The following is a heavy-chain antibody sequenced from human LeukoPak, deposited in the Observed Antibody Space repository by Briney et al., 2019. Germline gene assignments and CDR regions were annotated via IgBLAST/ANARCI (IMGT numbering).Heavy chain of an antibody. CDR2: INPSGGST. D-gene: IGHD2-2*01. CDR3: ARAGDHCSSTNIASGDCYFSAAYFQH. CDR1: GYTFTSYY. J-gene: IGHJ1*01. Sequence: ASVKVSCKASGYTFTSYYMHWVRQAPGQGLEWMGIINPSGGSTSYAQKFQGRVTMTRDMSTSTVYMELSSLRSEDTAVYYCARAGDHCSSTNIASGDCYFSAAYFQHWGQGTLVTVSS. V-gene: IGHV1-46*01.